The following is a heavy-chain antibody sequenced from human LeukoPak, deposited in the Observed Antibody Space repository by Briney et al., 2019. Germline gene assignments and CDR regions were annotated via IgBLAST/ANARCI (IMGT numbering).Heavy chain of an antibody. CDR3: AALNQLLHERAAPFDY. J-gene: IGHJ4*02. V-gene: IGHV4-31*03. CDR2: IYYSGST. CDR1: GGSISSGGYY. Sequence: NPSQTLSLTCTVSGGSISSGGYYWSWIRQHPGKGLEWIGYIYYSGSTYYNPSLKSRVTISVDTSKNQFSLKLSSVTAADTAVYYCAALNQLLHERAAPFDYWGQGTLVTVSS. D-gene: IGHD2-2*01.